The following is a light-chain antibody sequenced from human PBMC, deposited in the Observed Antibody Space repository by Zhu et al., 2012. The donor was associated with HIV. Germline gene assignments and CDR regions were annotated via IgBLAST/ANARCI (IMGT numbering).Light chain of an antibody. CDR2: GAS. V-gene: IGKV3-7*04. CDR1: QSVSSSY. CDR3: QQDYNFV. J-gene: IGKJ4*01. Sequence: PGERVTLSCRASQSVSSSYLTWYQQKPGQAPRLLIYGASTRATSIPARFSGSGSGTDFTLTISSLQPEDFAVYYCQQDYNFVFGGGTKVEIK.